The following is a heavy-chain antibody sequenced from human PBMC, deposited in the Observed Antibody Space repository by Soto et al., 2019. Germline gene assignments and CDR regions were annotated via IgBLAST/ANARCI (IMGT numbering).Heavy chain of an antibody. J-gene: IGHJ4*01. D-gene: IGHD2-15*01. CDR3: ATSGGWYSQIHY. V-gene: IGHV1-18*01. Sequence: QVQLVQSGAEVKKPGASVTVSCKASGYTFTSFGITWVRQAPGQGLEWMGWISAYNSNTNYAQNFRGRFTMTTDTSTTTAYMELRNLRSDDTALYYCATSGGWYSQIHYWGEGTLVTVSS. CDR1: GYTFTSFG. CDR2: ISAYNSNT.